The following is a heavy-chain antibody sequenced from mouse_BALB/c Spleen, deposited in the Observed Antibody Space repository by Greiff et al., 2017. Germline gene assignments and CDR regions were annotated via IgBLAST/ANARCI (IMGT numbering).Heavy chain of an antibody. Sequence: VQLQQSGPELVKPGASVKMSCKASGYTFTSYVMHWVKQKPGQGLEWIGYINPYNDGTKYNEKFKGKATLTSDKSSSTAYMELSSLTSEDSAVYYCARHYGNYAMDYWGQGTSVTVSS. D-gene: IGHD2-1*01. V-gene: IGHV1-14*01. CDR2: INPYNDGT. CDR1: GYTFTSYV. J-gene: IGHJ4*01. CDR3: ARHYGNYAMDY.